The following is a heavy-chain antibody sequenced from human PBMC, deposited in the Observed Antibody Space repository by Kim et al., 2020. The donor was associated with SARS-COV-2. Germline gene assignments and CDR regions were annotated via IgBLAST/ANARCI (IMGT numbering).Heavy chain of an antibody. CDR3: ARGRYSSGWYKAFDY. V-gene: IGHV4-34*01. J-gene: IGHJ4*02. D-gene: IGHD6-19*01. Sequence: PSLKRRVTISVDTSKNQFSLKLSSVTAADTAVYYCARGRYSSGWYKAFDYWGQGTLVTVSS.